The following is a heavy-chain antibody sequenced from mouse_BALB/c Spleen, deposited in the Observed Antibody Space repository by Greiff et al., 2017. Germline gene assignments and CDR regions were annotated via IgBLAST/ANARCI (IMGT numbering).Heavy chain of an antibody. CDR3: TRWGY. CDR2: IDPETGGT. V-gene: IGHV1-15*01. CDR1: GYTFTDYE. Sequence: QVQLQQSGADLVRPGASVTLSCKASGYTFTDYEMHWVKQTPVHGLEWIGAIDPETGGTAYNQKFKGKATLTADKSSSTAYMELRSLTSEDSAVYYCTRWGYWGQGTTLTVSS. J-gene: IGHJ2*01.